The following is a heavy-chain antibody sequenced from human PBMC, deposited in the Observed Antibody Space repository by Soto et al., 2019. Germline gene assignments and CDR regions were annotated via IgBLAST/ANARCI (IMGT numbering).Heavy chain of an antibody. J-gene: IGHJ4*02. CDR2: ISGSGGNI. D-gene: IGHD1-1*01. CDR1: GFTFSRYA. Sequence: QPWGSLRISGVASGFTFSRYAMGWVRQAPGKGLEWVSVISGSGGNIHYVDSVKGRFTISRDNSKNTLYLQMNSLRVDDTAVYICATQDFRGTTGTTWGQGTLVTVSS. CDR3: ATQDFRGTTGTT. V-gene: IGHV3-23*01.